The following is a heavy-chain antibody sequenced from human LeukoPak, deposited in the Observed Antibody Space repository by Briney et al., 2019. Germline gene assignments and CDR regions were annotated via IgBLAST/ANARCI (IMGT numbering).Heavy chain of an antibody. D-gene: IGHD1-26*01. V-gene: IGHV3-72*01. Sequence: GGSLRLSCAASGFTFSDHFMDWVRQAPGKGLEWVGRTRNKANSYTTEYAASVKGRFTISRDDSKNSLYLQMNSLKTEDTAVYYCAKDRASDPVGPEDFQHWGQGTLVTVSS. CDR1: GFTFSDHF. CDR2: TRNKANSYTT. J-gene: IGHJ1*01. CDR3: AKDRASDPVGPEDFQH.